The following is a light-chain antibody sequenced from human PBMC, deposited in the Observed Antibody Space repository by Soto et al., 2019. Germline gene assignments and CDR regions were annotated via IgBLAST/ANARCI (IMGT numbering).Light chain of an antibody. CDR3: QQLSRYPLT. Sequence: DNQLTQSPSVLSASIIDTITITFVASQALSNYLAWYQQKPGKAPDLLIYSASTLQSGVPSRFSGSGSETEFSLTIRALQPEDFATYYCQQLSRYPLTFGGGTKVDTK. J-gene: IGKJ4*01. CDR1: QALSNY. CDR2: SAS. V-gene: IGKV1-9*01.